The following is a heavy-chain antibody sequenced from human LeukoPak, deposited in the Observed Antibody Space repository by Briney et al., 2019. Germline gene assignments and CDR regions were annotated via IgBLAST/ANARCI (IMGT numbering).Heavy chain of an antibody. J-gene: IGHJ4*02. CDR3: ARDPPGYGRWFDY. Sequence: PGGSLRLSCAASGFTFSSYWMSWVRQAPGKGLEWVANIKQDGSEKYYVDSVKGRFTISRDNAKNSLYLQMNSLRAEDTAVYYCARDPPGYGRWFDYWGQGTLVTVSS. CDR2: IKQDGSEK. CDR1: GFTFSSYW. D-gene: IGHD4-23*01. V-gene: IGHV3-7*01.